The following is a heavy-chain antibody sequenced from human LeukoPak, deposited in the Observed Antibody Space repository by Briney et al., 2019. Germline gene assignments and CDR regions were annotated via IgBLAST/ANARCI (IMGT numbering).Heavy chain of an antibody. Sequence: PGGSLRLSCATSGFTFSIYAMTWVRQAPEKGLQWVSTVSGSGDNTYYADSVKGRFTISRDNPKNTLYLQMNSLRAEDTAVYFCAKRGVVIRVILVGFHKEAYYFDSWGQGALVTVSS. J-gene: IGHJ4*02. CDR3: AKRGVVIRVILVGFHKEAYYFDS. CDR1: GFTFSIYA. D-gene: IGHD3-22*01. V-gene: IGHV3-23*01. CDR2: VSGSGDNT.